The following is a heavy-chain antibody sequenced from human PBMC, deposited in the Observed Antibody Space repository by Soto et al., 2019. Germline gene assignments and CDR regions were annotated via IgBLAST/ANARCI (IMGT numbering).Heavy chain of an antibody. D-gene: IGHD5-18*01. CDR3: ATEFSPNVDTAITVEAFDI. V-gene: IGHV3-48*02. Sequence: GALRLSCAASGFTFSSYSMNWVRQAPGKGLEWVSYISSSSSTIYYADSVKGRFTISRDNAKNSLYLQMNSLRDEDTAVYYCATEFSPNVDTAITVEAFDIWGQGTMVTVSS. J-gene: IGHJ3*02. CDR1: GFTFSSYS. CDR2: ISSSSSTI.